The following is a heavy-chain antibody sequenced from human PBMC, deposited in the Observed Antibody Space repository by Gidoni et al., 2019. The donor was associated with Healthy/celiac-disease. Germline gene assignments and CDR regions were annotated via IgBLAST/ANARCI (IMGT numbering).Heavy chain of an antibody. V-gene: IGHV4-39*01. CDR3: ARGDQVAVALASSFDY. CDR2: IYYGGST. CDR1: GGSISSSSYY. D-gene: IGHD6-19*01. Sequence: QLQLQDSGPGLVKPSETLSLTCTVSGGSISSSSYYWGWIRQPPGKGLEWIGSIYYGGSTYYNPSLKSRVTISVDTSKNQFSLKLSSVTAADTAVYYCARGDQVAVALASSFDYWGQGTLVTVSS. J-gene: IGHJ4*02.